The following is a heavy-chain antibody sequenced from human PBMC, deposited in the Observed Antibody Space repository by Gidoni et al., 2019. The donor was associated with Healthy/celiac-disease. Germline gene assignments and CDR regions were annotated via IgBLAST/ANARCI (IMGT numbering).Heavy chain of an antibody. CDR3: AKDGGLTVTFIFDY. D-gene: IGHD4-17*01. Sequence: EVQLVESGGVVVQPGGSLRLSCAASGFTFDDYTMHWVRQAPGKGLEWVSLISWDGGSTYYADSVKGRFTISRDNSKNSLYLQMNSLRTEDTALYYCAKDGGLTVTFIFDYWGQGTLVTVSS. CDR2: ISWDGGST. V-gene: IGHV3-43*01. CDR1: GFTFDDYT. J-gene: IGHJ4*02.